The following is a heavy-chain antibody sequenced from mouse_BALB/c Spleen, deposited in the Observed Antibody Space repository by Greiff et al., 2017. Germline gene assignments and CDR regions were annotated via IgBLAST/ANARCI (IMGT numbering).Heavy chain of an antibody. CDR2: ISIYYDNT. CDR3: ARWGTDTRALDY. D-gene: IGHD1-2*01. CDR1: GYTFTDYA. Sequence: QVQLKQSGPELVRPGESVKISCKGSGYTFTDYAMHWVKQSHAKSLEWIGVISIYYDNTNYNQKFKGKATMTVDKSSSTAYMELARLTAEDSAIYYGARWGTDTRALDYWGQGTSVTVSS. V-gene: IGHV1S137*01. J-gene: IGHJ4*01.